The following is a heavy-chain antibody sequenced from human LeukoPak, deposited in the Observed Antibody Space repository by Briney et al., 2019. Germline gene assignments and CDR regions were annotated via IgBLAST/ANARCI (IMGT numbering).Heavy chain of an antibody. CDR1: GYTFTSYY. Sequence: ASVKVSCKASGYTFTSYYMHWVRQAPGRGLEWMGIIDPSGGSTTYAQKFQGGVTMTRDTSTSTVYMELSSLRSEDTAVYYCAREQYYSDSSGYTTLFDYWGQGTLVTVSS. J-gene: IGHJ4*02. CDR2: IDPSGGST. V-gene: IGHV1-46*01. D-gene: IGHD3-22*01. CDR3: AREQYYSDSSGYTTLFDY.